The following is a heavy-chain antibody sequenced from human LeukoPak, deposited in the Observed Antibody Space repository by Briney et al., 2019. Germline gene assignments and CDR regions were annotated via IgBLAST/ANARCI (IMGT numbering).Heavy chain of an antibody. D-gene: IGHD6-6*01. CDR2: IYHSGST. CDR1: SYSISSGYY. V-gene: IGHV4-38-2*02. CDR3: ARQGSSSKGQYYYYYMDV. Sequence: SETLSLTCTVSSYSISSGYYWGWIRQPPGKGLEWIGSIYHSGSTYYNPSLKSRVTISVDTSKNQFSLKLSSVTAADTAVYYCARQGSSSKGQYYYYYMDVWGKGTTVTVSS. J-gene: IGHJ6*03.